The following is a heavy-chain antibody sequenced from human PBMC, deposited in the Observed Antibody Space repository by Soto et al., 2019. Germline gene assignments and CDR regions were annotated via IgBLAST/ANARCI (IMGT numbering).Heavy chain of an antibody. CDR1: GGSISTYY. D-gene: IGHD3-10*01. CDR3: ARARITMVREVIKYNMDV. V-gene: IGHV4-59*01. J-gene: IGHJ6*02. CDR2: IYNSGST. Sequence: SETLSLTCTVSGGSISTYYLSWIRRPPGKGLEWIGYIYNSGSTHSNPSLQSRVTISVDTSKNQFSLKLSSVTAADTAIYYCARARITMVREVIKYNMDVWGQGTTVTVSS.